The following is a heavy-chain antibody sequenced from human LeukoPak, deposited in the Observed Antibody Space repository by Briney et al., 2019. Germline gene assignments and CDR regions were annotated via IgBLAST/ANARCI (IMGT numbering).Heavy chain of an antibody. J-gene: IGHJ4*02. D-gene: IGHD1-26*01. V-gene: IGHV4-59*01. CDR2: IYYSGST. CDR3: ARGLGGATCFDY. Sequence: SETLSLTCTVSGGSISSYYWSRIRQPPGKGLEWIGYIYYSGSTNYNPSLKSRVTISVDTSKNQFSLKLSSVTAADTAVYYCARGLGGATCFDYWGQGTLVTVSS. CDR1: GGSISSYY.